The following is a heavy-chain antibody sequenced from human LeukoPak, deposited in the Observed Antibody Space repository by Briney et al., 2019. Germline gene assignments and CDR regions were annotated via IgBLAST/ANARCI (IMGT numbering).Heavy chain of an antibody. Sequence: SETLSLTCTVSGGSISSHYWSWIRQPPGKGLEWIGYIYYSGSTNCNPSLKSRDTISVDTSKNQFSLKLSSVTAADTAVYYCARHRLGFGELFPAYFDYWGQGTLVTVSS. J-gene: IGHJ4*02. CDR1: GGSISSHY. CDR2: IYYSGST. V-gene: IGHV4-59*08. CDR3: ARHRLGFGELFPAYFDY. D-gene: IGHD3-10*01.